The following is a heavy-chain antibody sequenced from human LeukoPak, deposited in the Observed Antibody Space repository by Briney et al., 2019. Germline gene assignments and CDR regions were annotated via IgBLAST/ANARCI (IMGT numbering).Heavy chain of an antibody. CDR2: IYHSGST. CDR3: ARAEYSSSSYEDY. J-gene: IGHJ4*02. Sequence: ETLSLTCTVSGYSISSGYYWGWIRQPPGKGLEWIGSIYHSGSTYYNPSLKSRVTISVDTSKNQFSLKLSSVTAADTAVYYCARAEYSSSSYEDYWGQGTLVTVSS. V-gene: IGHV4-38-2*02. D-gene: IGHD6-6*01. CDR1: GYSISSGYY.